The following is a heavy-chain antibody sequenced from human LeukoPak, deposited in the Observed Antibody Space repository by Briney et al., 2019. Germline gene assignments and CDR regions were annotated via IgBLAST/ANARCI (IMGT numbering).Heavy chain of an antibody. J-gene: IGHJ4*03. V-gene: IGHV4-34*01. Sequence: PSETLSLTCAVYGGSFSAYYWSWIRQSPGKGVEWIAEINHRGDTNYNSSVKSPVTISVDTSKNQFSLKVSSLTAADTAVYYCARGPTISETGYLDYWGQGALVTVSS. CDR3: ARGPTISETGYLDY. D-gene: IGHD1-1*01. CDR1: GGSFSAYY. CDR2: INHRGDT.